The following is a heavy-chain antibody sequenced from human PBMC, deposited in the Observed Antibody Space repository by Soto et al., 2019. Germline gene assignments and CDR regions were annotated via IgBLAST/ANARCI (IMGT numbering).Heavy chain of an antibody. D-gene: IGHD6-13*01. CDR3: AKDQSPLYSSSWTDFDY. CDR1: GFTFSSYA. J-gene: IGHJ4*02. CDR2: ISYDGSNK. V-gene: IGHV3-30*18. Sequence: QVQLVESGGGVVQPGRSLRLSCAASGFTFSSYALHWVRQAPGKGLEWVAVISYDGSNKYYADSLKGRFTISRDNSKNTLYLQMNSLRAEDTAVYYCAKDQSPLYSSSWTDFDYWGQGTLVTVSS.